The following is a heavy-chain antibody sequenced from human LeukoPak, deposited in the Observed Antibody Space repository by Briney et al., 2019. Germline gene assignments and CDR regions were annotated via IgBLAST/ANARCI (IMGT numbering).Heavy chain of an antibody. CDR3: ASPPLPGSGYYPSDAFDV. Sequence: PGGSLCLSCAASGFTFSSCAMNWVRQAPGKGLEWVSYISSSSSTIYYADSVRGRFTISRDNAKNSLYLQMNSLRAEDTAVYYCASPPLPGSGYYPSDAFDVWGQGTMATVSS. D-gene: IGHD3-3*01. J-gene: IGHJ3*01. CDR1: GFTFSSCA. V-gene: IGHV3-48*01. CDR2: ISSSSSTI.